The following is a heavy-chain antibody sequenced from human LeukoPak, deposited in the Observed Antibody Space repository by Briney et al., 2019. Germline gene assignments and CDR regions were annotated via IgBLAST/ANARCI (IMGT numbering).Heavy chain of an antibody. D-gene: IGHD3-22*01. J-gene: IGHJ4*02. V-gene: IGHV4-39*07. CDR2: IYYSGST. Sequence: SETLSLTCSVSGGSIRSSSYYWAWIRQPPGEGLEWIGGIYYSGSTYYNPSLESRVTISLDTSKNQFSLKLSSVTAADTAVYYCARGRRYYDSTSSVFFDYWGQGTLVTVSS. CDR1: GGSIRSSSYY. CDR3: ARGRRYYDSTSSVFFDY.